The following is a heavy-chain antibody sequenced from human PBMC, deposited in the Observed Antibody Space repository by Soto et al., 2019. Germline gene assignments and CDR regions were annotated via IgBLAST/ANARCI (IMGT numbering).Heavy chain of an antibody. J-gene: IGHJ5*02. Sequence: SETLSLTCAVYGGSFSGYYWSWIRQPPGKGLEWIGEINHSGSTNYNPSLKSRVTISVDTSKNQFSLKLGSVTAADTAVYYCASRSGYYRNLWGQGTLVTVSS. CDR3: ASRSGYYRNL. D-gene: IGHD3-22*01. V-gene: IGHV4-34*01. CDR2: INHSGST. CDR1: GGSFSGYY.